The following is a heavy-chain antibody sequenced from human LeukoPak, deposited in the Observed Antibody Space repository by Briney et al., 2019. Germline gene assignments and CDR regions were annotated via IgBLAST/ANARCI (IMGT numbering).Heavy chain of an antibody. J-gene: IGHJ4*02. Sequence: GGSLRLSCAASGFTFSSYAMSWVRQAPGKGLEWVSAISGSGGSTYYADSVKGRFTISRDNSKNTLYLQMNSLRAEDTAVYYCAKVGKPEGSGHYYYFDYWGQGTLVTVSS. V-gene: IGHV3-23*01. D-gene: IGHD3-22*01. CDR3: AKVGKPEGSGHYYYFDY. CDR1: GFTFSSYA. CDR2: ISGSGGST.